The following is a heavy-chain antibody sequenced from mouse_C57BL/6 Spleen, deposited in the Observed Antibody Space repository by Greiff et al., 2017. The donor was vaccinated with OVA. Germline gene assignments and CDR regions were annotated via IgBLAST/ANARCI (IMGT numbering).Heavy chain of an antibody. V-gene: IGHV1-26*01. CDR3: ARPAEGYFDV. CDR1: GYTFTDYY. CDR2: INPNNGGT. J-gene: IGHJ1*03. Sequence: EVQLQQSGPELVKPGASVKISCKASGYTFTDYYMNWVKQSHGKSLEWIGDINPNNGGTSYNQKFKGKATLTVDKSSSTAYMELRSLTSEDSAVYYCARPAEGYFDVWGTGTTVTVSS.